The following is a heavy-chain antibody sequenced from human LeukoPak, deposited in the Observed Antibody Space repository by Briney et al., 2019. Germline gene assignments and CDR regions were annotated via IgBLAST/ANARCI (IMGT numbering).Heavy chain of an antibody. Sequence: GGSLRLSCAASGFTFSSYAMHWVRQAPGKGLEWVAVISYDGSNKYYADSVKGRFTISRDNSKNTLYLQMNSLRAEDTAVYYCARDVVAAASTLSVSYYYYYMDVWGKGTTVTVSS. D-gene: IGHD6-13*01. V-gene: IGHV3-30*04. CDR2: ISYDGSNK. CDR3: ARDVVAAASTLSVSYYYYYMDV. J-gene: IGHJ6*03. CDR1: GFTFSSYA.